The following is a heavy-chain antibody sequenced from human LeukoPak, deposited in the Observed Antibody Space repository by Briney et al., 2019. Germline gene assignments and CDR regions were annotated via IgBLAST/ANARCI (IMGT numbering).Heavy chain of an antibody. CDR2: IYYSGNI. CDR1: GGSITTYY. J-gene: IGHJ3*02. V-gene: IGHV4-59*01. Sequence: SETLSLTCTVSGGSITTYYWSWIRQPPGKGLEWIGFIYYSGNIKYNPSLKSRVTISLDTSKNRFALKLTSVTAADTAVYYCARDRRDIGDFGVNSGSFDIWGQGTMVTVSS. CDR3: ARDRRDIGDFGVNSGSFDI. D-gene: IGHD4-23*01.